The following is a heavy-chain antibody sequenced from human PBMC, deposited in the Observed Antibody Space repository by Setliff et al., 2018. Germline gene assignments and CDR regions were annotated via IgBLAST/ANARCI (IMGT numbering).Heavy chain of an antibody. CDR1: GFIFSDYY. D-gene: IGHD3-16*02. CDR2: ISSSGDST. J-gene: IGHJ4*02. CDR3: ARRNYRTALDY. Sequence: LRLSCAASGFIFSDYYMSWIRQAPGKGLEWISFISSSGDSTYYADSVKGRFTISRDNAKNMAYLEMNSLSAEDTAVYFCARRNYRTALDYWGQGTLVTVSS. V-gene: IGHV3-11*01.